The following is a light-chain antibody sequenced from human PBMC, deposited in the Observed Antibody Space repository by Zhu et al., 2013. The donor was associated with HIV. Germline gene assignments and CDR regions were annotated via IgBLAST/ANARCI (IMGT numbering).Light chain of an antibody. V-gene: IGKV2-28*01. J-gene: IGKJ5*01. CDR3: MQGTHWPQIT. CDR1: QSLLHSNGYNY. Sequence: DIVMTQSPLSLPVTPGEPASISCRSSQSLLHSNGYNYLDWYLQKPGQSPQLLIYLGSNRDSGVPDRFSGSGSGTDFTLKISRVEAEDVGVYYCMQGTHWPQITFGQGTRLEMK. CDR2: LGS.